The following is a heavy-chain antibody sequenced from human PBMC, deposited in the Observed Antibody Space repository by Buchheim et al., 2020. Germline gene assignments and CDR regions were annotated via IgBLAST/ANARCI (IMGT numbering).Heavy chain of an antibody. V-gene: IGHV4-31*03. CDR2: IYYSGST. Sequence: QVQLQESGPGLVKPSQTLSLTCTVSGGSISSGGYYWGWIRQHPGKGLEWIGYIYYSGSTYYNPSLKSRVTISVDTSQNQFSLKLSAVTAADTAVYYCAREPTNDGTYYYDSSGPYFDYWGQGTL. D-gene: IGHD3-22*01. CDR3: AREPTNDGTYYYDSSGPYFDY. CDR1: GGSISSGGYY. J-gene: IGHJ4*02.